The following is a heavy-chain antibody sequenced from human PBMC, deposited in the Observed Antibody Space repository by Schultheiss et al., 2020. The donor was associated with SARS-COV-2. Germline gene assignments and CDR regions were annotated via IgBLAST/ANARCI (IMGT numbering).Heavy chain of an antibody. V-gene: IGHV3-30*04. CDR3: ARDLGITIFGVVIGGMDV. D-gene: IGHD3-3*01. CDR1: GFTFSSYA. CDR2: ISYDGSNK. J-gene: IGHJ6*02. Sequence: GESLKISCAASGFTFSSYAMHWVRQAPGKGLEWVAVISYDGSNKYYADSVKGRFTISRDNAKNSLYLQMNSLRAGDTAVYYCARDLGITIFGVVIGGMDVWGQGTTVTVSS.